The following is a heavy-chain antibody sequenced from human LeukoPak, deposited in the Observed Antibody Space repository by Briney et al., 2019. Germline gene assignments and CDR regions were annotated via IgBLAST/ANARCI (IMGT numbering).Heavy chain of an antibody. V-gene: IGHV4-59*06. D-gene: IGHD6-13*01. CDR1: GGSISSYY. Sequence: PSETLSLTCTVSGGSISSYYWSWIRQPPGKGLEWIGYIYYSGSTYYNPSLKSRVTISVDTSKNQFSLKLSSVTAADTAVYYCARDWAIAAAGRYGMDVWGQGTTVTVSS. J-gene: IGHJ6*02. CDR2: IYYSGST. CDR3: ARDWAIAAAGRYGMDV.